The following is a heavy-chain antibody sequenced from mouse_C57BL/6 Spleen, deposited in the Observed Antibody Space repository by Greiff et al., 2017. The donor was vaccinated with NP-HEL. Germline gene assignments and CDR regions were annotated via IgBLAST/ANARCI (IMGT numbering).Heavy chain of an antibody. CDR1: GYTFTSYW. V-gene: IGHV1-50*01. D-gene: IGHD1-1*01. J-gene: IGHJ1*03. CDR3: ARWHYYGSSYGWYFDV. CDR2: IDPSDSYT. Sequence: QVQLQQPGAELVKPGASVKLSCKASGYTFTSYWMQWVKQRPGQGLEWIGEIDPSDSYTNYNQKFKGKATLTVDTSSSTAYMQLSSLTSEDSAVYYCARWHYYGSSYGWYFDVWGTGTTVTVSS.